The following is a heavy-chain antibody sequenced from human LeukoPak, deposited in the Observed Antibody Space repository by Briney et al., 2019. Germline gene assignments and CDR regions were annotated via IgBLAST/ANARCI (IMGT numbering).Heavy chain of an antibody. V-gene: IGHV3-23*01. J-gene: IGHJ5*02. Sequence: PGGSLRLSCAASGFTFSSYAMSWVRQAPGKGLEWVSAISGSGGSTYYADSVKGRFTISRDNAKNSLYLQMNSLRAEDTAVYYCARDSNYQLLPNWFDPWGQGTLVTVSS. CDR2: ISGSGGST. CDR1: GFTFSSYA. D-gene: IGHD2-2*01. CDR3: ARDSNYQLLPNWFDP.